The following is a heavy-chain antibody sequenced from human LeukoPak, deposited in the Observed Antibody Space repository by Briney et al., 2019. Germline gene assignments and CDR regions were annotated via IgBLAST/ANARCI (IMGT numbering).Heavy chain of an antibody. CDR1: GYTFTSYY. CDR3: ARDLALVRDGGSFDYYYYMDV. Sequence: ASVKVSCKASGYTFTSYYMHWVRQAPGQGLEWMGIINPSGGSTSYAQKFQGRVTMTRDTSTSTAYMELSSLRSEDTAVYYCARDLALVRDGGSFDYYYYMDVWGKGTTVTVSS. V-gene: IGHV1-46*01. CDR2: INPSGGST. J-gene: IGHJ6*03. D-gene: IGHD1-26*01.